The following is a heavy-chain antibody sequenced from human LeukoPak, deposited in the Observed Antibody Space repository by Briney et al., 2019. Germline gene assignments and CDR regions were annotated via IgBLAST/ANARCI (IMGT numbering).Heavy chain of an antibody. CDR3: ATNTYNGYAIDS. CDR1: GGTFSSYA. Sequence: EASVKVSCKASGGTFSSYAISWVRQAPGQGLEWMGRIIPILGIANYAQKFQGRVTITADKSTSTAYMELSSLRSEDTAVYYCATNTYNGYAIDSWGQGTLITVSS. V-gene: IGHV1-69*04. D-gene: IGHD5-12*01. J-gene: IGHJ4*02. CDR2: IIPILGIA.